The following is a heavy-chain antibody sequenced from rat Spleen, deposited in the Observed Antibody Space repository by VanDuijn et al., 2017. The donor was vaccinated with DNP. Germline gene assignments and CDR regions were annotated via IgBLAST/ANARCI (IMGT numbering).Heavy chain of an antibody. J-gene: IGHJ2*01. CDR3: TRDLHFGYNYAFDY. V-gene: IGHV5-46*01. CDR2: INTNGGSP. CDR1: GFTFSDYY. D-gene: IGHD1-4*01. Sequence: EVQLVESGGGLVQPGRSLKLSCAASGFTFSDYYMAWVRQAPTKGLEWVASINTNGGSPYYRDSLKGRFTISRDNAKNTLYLQMNSLRSEDTATYYCTRDLHFGYNYAFDYWGQGVMVSVSS.